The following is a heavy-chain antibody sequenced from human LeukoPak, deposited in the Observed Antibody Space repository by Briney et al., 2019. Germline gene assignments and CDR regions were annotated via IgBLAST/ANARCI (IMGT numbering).Heavy chain of an antibody. D-gene: IGHD3-10*01. CDR1: GYTFSSYA. V-gene: IGHV3-23*01. Sequence: GGSLRLSCAASGYTFSSYAMSWVRQAPGKGLEWVSAISGSGGSTYYADSVKGRFTISRDNSKNTLYLQMNSLRAEDTAVYYCAKDPQGGSGSYYTHYFDYWGQGTLVTVSS. CDR3: AKDPQGGSGSYYTHYFDY. CDR2: ISGSGGST. J-gene: IGHJ4*02.